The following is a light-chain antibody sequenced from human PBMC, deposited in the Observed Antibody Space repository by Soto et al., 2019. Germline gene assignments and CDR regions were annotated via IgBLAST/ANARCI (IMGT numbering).Light chain of an antibody. CDR1: QSLVYSDGNTY. V-gene: IGKV2D-30*01. CDR3: MQGTHWPYT. J-gene: IGKJ2*01. CDR2: KVS. Sequence: DVVMTQSPLSLPVTLGQPASISCRSSQSLVYSDGNTYLSWFQQRPGQSPRRLIYKVSNCDSGVADRVSGSGSGTDFTLKISRVEAEDVGVYDCMQGTHWPYTFGQGTKLEIK.